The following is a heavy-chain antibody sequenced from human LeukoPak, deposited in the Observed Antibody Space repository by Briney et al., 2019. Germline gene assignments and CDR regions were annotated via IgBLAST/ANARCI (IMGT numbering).Heavy chain of an antibody. CDR3: AKASERYSSGWYDY. V-gene: IGHV3-9*01. D-gene: IGHD6-19*01. CDR1: GFTFDDYA. Sequence: RSLRLSCAASGFTFDDYAMHWVRQAPGKGLEWGSGISWNSGSIGYADSVKGRFTIARDNAKNSLYLQMNSLRAEDTALYYCAKASERYSSGWYDYWGQGTLVTVSS. CDR2: ISWNSGSI. J-gene: IGHJ4*02.